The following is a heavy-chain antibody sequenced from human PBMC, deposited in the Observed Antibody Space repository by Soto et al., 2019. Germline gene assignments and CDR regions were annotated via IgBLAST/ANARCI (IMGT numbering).Heavy chain of an antibody. CDR1: CGSISSSNW. CDR3: ARSPHHPWDHLYYVDY. D-gene: IGHD1-26*01. CDR2: IYHSGST. Sequence: SETLSLTCAVSCGSISSSNWWSWVRQPPGKGLEWIGEIYHSGSTNYNPSLKSRVTISVDKSKNQFSLKLSSVTAADTAVYYCARSPHHPWDHLYYVDYWGQGTLVTVSS. V-gene: IGHV4-4*02. J-gene: IGHJ4*02.